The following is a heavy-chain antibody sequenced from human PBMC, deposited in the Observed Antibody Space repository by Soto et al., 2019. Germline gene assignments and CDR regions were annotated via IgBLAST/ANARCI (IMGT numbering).Heavy chain of an antibody. Sequence: QITLKESGPTLVKPTQTLTLTCTFSGFSLSTSGVGVGWIRQPPGKALECLALIYWDNDKRYSPSLKSRLTITKDTTKNQVALTMTNMDPVNTATYYCAYRLCDRSCSWDVGDFDYWGQGAPVAVSS. CDR1: GFSLSTSGVG. CDR2: IYWDNDK. J-gene: IGHJ4*02. CDR3: AYRLCDRSCSWDVGDFDY. D-gene: IGHD3-16*02. V-gene: IGHV2-5*02.